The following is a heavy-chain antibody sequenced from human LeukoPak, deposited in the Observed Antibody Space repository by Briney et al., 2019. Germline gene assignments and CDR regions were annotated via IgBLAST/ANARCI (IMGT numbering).Heavy chain of an antibody. D-gene: IGHD4-23*01. J-gene: IGHJ4*02. V-gene: IGHV1-69*13. CDR3: AQATGNSGIRPVDY. CDR2: IIPILGTA. Sequence: ASVKVSCKASGGTFSSYAISWVRQAPGQGLEWMGGIIPILGTANYAQKFQGRVTITADESTSTAYMELSSLRSEDTAVYYCAQATGNSGIRPVDYWGQGTLVTVSS. CDR1: GGTFSSYA.